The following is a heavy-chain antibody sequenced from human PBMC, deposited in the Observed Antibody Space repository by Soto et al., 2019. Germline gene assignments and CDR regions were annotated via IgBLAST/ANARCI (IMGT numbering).Heavy chain of an antibody. V-gene: IGHV4-38-2*01. CDR3: ARGRQWESRSNWFDP. Sequence: SSETLSLTCAVSGFSITSGYYWGWIRQPPGKGLEWLGSIYYSGSTYYNPSLRSRVTISIDKSKNHFSLNLNSVTAADTAVYYCARGRQWESRSNWFDPWGQGTLVTVSS. CDR2: IYYSGST. J-gene: IGHJ5*02. D-gene: IGHD1-26*01. CDR1: GFSITSGYY.